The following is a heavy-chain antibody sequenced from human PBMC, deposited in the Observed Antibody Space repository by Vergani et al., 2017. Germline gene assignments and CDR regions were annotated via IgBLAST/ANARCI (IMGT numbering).Heavy chain of an antibody. CDR3: ARDRGIVVVPAAMRHYYYYMDV. CDR1: GGTFSSYG. J-gene: IGHJ6*03. Sequence: QVQLVQSGAEVKKPGSSVKVSCKASGGTFSSYGISWVRQAPGQGLEWMGWISAYNGNTNYAQKLQGRVTMTTDTSTSPAYMELRSLRSDDTAVYYCARDRGIVVVPAAMRHYYYYMDVWGKGTTVTVSS. V-gene: IGHV1-18*01. D-gene: IGHD2-2*01. CDR2: ISAYNGNT.